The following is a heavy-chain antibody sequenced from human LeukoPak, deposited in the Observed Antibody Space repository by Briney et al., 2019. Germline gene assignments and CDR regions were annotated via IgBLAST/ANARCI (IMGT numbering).Heavy chain of an antibody. V-gene: IGHV3-23*01. CDR3: AKEKAGSGSYYVDY. J-gene: IGHJ4*02. CDR1: GFTFSSYA. Sequence: GGSLRLSCAASGFTFSSYAMSWVRQAPGKGLEWVSAVRETGASTFYADSVKGRFTISRDNSKNTLYLLMNSLRTEDTAIYYCAKEKAGSGSYYVDYWGQGTLVTVSS. CDR2: VRETGAST. D-gene: IGHD3-10*01.